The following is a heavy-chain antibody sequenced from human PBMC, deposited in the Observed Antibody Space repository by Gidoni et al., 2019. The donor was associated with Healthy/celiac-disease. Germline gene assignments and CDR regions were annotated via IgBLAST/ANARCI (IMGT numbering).Heavy chain of an antibody. D-gene: IGHD5-12*01. Sequence: QVQLQESGPGLVKPSGTLSLTCAVSGGPIRSSNWWSWVRQPPGKGLEWIGEIYHSGSTNYNPDLKSRVTISVDKSKNQFSLKLSSVTAADTAVYYCARADSGGYDYIPLPDYWGQGTLVTVSS. CDR1: GGPIRSSNW. CDR2: IYHSGST. J-gene: IGHJ4*02. CDR3: ARADSGGYDYIPLPDY. V-gene: IGHV4-4*02.